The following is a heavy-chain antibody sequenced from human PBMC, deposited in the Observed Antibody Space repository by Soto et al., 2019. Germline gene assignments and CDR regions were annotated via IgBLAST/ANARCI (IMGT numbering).Heavy chain of an antibody. J-gene: IGHJ5*02. D-gene: IGHD2-2*02. CDR2: IIPIFGTA. V-gene: IGHV1-69*01. CDR1: GGSLGSYA. CDR3: ARGYCSSTSCYKDWFDP. Sequence: ASLKVSCKASGGSLGSYASRWVRQATGQGLEWMGGIIPIFGTANYAQKFQGRVTITADESTSTAYMELSSLRSEDTAVYYCARGYCSSTSCYKDWFDPWGQGTLVNVSS.